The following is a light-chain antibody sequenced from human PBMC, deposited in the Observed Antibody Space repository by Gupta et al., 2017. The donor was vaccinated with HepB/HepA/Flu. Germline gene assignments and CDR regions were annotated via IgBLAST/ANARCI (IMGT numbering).Light chain of an antibody. Sequence: DIQMTQYPSTLSASVGDRVTITCRASQSISSCLAWYQQKPGKAPKLLIYKASSLESGVPSRVRGSGSGTEFTLTISSLQPDDFATYYCQQYNSYPYTFGQGTKLEIK. CDR3: QQYNSYPYT. CDR1: QSISSC. J-gene: IGKJ2*01. CDR2: KAS. V-gene: IGKV1-5*03.